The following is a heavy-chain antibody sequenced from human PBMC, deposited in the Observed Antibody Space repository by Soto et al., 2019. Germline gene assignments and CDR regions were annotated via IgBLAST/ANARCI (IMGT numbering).Heavy chain of an antibody. CDR2: ISAYNGNT. D-gene: IGHD3-22*01. V-gene: IGHV1-18*04. J-gene: IGHJ4*02. CDR3: ARAKYYYDSSGDFDY. CDR1: GYTFTSYG. Sequence: ASVKVSCKASGYTFTSYGISWVRQSPGQGLEWMGWISAYNGNTNYAQKLQGRVTMTTDTSTSTAYMELRSLRSDDTAVYYCARAKYYYDSSGDFDYWGQGTLVTVSS.